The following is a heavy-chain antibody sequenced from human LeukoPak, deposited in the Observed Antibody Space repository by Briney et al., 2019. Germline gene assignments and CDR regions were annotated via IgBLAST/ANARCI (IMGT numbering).Heavy chain of an antibody. CDR3: AKDGPLQPGLSGYYNY. Sequence: PGGSLRLSCAASGFTFSSYAMSWVRQAPGKGLEWVSAISGSGGSTYYADSVKGRFTISRDNSKNTLYLQMNSLRAEDTAVYYCAKDGPLQPGLSGYYNYWGQGTLVTVSS. CDR2: ISGSGGST. V-gene: IGHV3-23*01. D-gene: IGHD3-3*01. CDR1: GFTFSSYA. J-gene: IGHJ4*02.